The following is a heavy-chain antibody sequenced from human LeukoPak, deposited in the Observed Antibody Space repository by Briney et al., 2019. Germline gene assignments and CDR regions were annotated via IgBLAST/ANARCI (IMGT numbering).Heavy chain of an antibody. CDR1: GFTFSSYA. Sequence: GGSLRLSCAASGFTFSSYAMSWVRQAPGKGLEWVSAISGSGGSTYYADSVKGRFTISRDNSKNTLYLQMNSPRAEDTAVYYCAKDYDFWSGPTTYWGQGTLVTVSS. D-gene: IGHD3-3*01. J-gene: IGHJ4*02. V-gene: IGHV3-23*01. CDR2: ISGSGGST. CDR3: AKDYDFWSGPTTY.